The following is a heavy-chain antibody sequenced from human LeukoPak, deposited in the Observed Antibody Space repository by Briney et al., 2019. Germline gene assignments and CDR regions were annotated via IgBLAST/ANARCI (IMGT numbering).Heavy chain of an antibody. CDR1: GYSFTSYW. D-gene: IGHD6-13*01. CDR3: ASGYSSSWYIIDY. V-gene: IGHV5-51*01. J-gene: IGHJ4*02. Sequence: GESLKFSCKGSGYSFTSYWIGWVRQMPGKGLEWMGIIYPGDSDTRYSPSFQGQVTISADKSISTAYLQWSSLKASDTAMYYCASGYSSSWYIIDYWGQGTLVTVSS. CDR2: IYPGDSDT.